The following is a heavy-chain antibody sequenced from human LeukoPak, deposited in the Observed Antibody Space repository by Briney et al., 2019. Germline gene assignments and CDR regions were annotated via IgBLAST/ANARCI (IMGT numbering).Heavy chain of an antibody. J-gene: IGHJ3*02. CDR2: ISGSGGGA. D-gene: IGHD3-22*01. CDR3: AKDRVVVIPTLDSFDI. CDR1: GFTFSSYA. Sequence: PGGSLRLSCAASGFTFSSYAMSWVRQAPGKGLDWVSAISGSGGGAYYADSVKGRFTISRDNSKNPLYLQMNSLRAEDTAVYYCAKDRVVVIPTLDSFDIWGQGTMVTVSS. V-gene: IGHV3-23*01.